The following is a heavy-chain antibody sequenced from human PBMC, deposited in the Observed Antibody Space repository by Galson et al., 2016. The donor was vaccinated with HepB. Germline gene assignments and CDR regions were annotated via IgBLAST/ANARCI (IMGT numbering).Heavy chain of an antibody. D-gene: IGHD3-3*01. V-gene: IGHV5-51*01. CDR2: IWPDDSNT. CDR3: ARHGNTRSQFSWFDP. CDR1: GYSFSNHW. Sequence: QSGAEVKKPGESLKISCKGSGYSFSNHWIGWVRQMPGKGPEWMGIIWPDDSNTIYSPSFQGQVTISADKSISTAYLQWSSLEAPDTAMYSCARHGNTRSQFSWFDPWGQGTLVTVSS. J-gene: IGHJ5*02.